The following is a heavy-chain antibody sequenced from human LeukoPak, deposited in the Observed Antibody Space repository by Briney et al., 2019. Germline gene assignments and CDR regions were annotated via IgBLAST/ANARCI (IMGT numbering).Heavy chain of an antibody. J-gene: IGHJ6*02. V-gene: IGHV1-69*04. CDR1: GGTFSSYA. CDR3: ARYIAVYGDDYYYGMDV. D-gene: IGHD6-19*01. CDR2: IIPILGIA. Sequence: GSSVKVSCKASGGTFSSYAISWVRQAPGQGLEWMGRIIPILGIANYAQKFQGRVTITADKSTSTAYMELSSLRSEDTAVYYCARYIAVYGDDYYYGMDVWGQGTTVTVSS.